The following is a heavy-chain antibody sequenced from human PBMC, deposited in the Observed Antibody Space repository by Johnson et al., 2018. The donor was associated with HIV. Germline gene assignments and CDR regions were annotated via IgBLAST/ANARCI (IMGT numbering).Heavy chain of an antibody. CDR2: IYSGGST. CDR1: GFTVSSNY. V-gene: IGHV3-66*01. CDR3: ARGEYYYDSSGYSNTPDAFDI. D-gene: IGHD3-22*01. Sequence: EVHLVESGGGLVQPGGSLRLSCAASGFTVSSNYMSWVRQAPGKGLEWVSVIYSGGSTYYADSVKGRFTISRDNSKNTLYLQMNSLRAEDTAVYYCARGEYYYDSSGYSNTPDAFDIWGQGTMVTVSS. J-gene: IGHJ3*02.